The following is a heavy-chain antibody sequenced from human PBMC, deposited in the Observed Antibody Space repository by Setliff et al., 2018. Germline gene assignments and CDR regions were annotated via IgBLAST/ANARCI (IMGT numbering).Heavy chain of an antibody. Sequence: GGSLRLSCAASGFTFSNYWVHWVRQVPGRGLVWVSRINSDGSTTNYADSVKGRFTTSRENAKNTLYLQLSNLRAEDTDVYYCARGGDGYNNGMDVWGQGTMVTV. V-gene: IGHV3-74*01. CDR1: GFTFSNYW. J-gene: IGHJ6*02. CDR2: INSDGSTT. CDR3: ARGGDGYNNGMDV. D-gene: IGHD5-12*01.